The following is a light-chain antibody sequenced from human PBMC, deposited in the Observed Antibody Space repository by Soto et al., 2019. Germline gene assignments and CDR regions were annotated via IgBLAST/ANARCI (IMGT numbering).Light chain of an antibody. J-gene: IGKJ2*01. Sequence: DIQMTQSPSTLSASVGDRVTITCRASQSISSWLAWYQQKPGKAPKLLIYDASSLESGVPSRFSGSGSGTEFTLTISSLQPDDSATYYCHQDHSPYTFGQGTKLEIK. CDR2: DAS. V-gene: IGKV1-5*01. CDR3: HQDHSPYT. CDR1: QSISSW.